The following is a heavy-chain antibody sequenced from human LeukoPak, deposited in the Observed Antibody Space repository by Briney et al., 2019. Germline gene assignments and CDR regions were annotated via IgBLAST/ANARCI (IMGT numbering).Heavy chain of an antibody. CDR1: GGSLSGYY. V-gene: IGHV4-34*01. CDR3: AGGLGN. CDR2: INHSGST. J-gene: IGHJ4*02. Sequence: KASETLSLTCAVYGGSLSGYYWTWIRQPPGKGLEWIGEINHSGSTNYNPSLKSRVTISVDTSKNQFSLKLSSVTAADTAVYYCAGGLGNWGQGTLVTVSS.